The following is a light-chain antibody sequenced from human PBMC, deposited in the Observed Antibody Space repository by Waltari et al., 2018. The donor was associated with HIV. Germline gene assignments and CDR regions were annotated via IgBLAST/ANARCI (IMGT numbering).Light chain of an antibody. J-gene: IGLJ2*01. V-gene: IGLV3-21*02. CDR2: DDV. CDR1: NLGRNS. Sequence: SYVLTQAPSVSVAPGQTATISCGNLGRNSVQWDRQKPRRAPLLVVADDVDRLSGVRARMSGARSGERATLTISGVEAGDEADYYCQVWDRSCKEAVFGGGT. CDR3: QVWDRSCKEAV.